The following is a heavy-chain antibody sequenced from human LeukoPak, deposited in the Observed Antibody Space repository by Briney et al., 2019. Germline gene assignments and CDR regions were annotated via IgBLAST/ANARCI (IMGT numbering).Heavy chain of an antibody. CDR3: ARDGDYIMPPFDY. CDR1: GFTFTRYW. Sequence: GGSLRLSCAASGFTFTRYWMSWVRQAPGKGLEWVANIKQDGSETHYVDSVKGRFTISRDNARNSVYLQMNSLSDDDMAVYYCARDGDYIMPPFDYWGQGILVTVSS. CDR2: IKQDGSET. V-gene: IGHV3-7*01. D-gene: IGHD4-17*01. J-gene: IGHJ4*02.